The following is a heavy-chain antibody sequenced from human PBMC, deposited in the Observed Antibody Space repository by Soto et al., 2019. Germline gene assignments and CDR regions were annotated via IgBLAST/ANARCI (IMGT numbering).Heavy chain of an antibody. J-gene: IGHJ4*02. CDR2: ISSSTSSSTSTK. V-gene: IGHV3-48*01. D-gene: IGHD5-12*01. CDR1: GFTFSYYS. CDR3: ARDLGPEGRYSGYPEW. Sequence: LRLSCAASGFTFSYYSMNWVRQAPGKGLEWVSYISSSTSSSTSTKYYADSVKGRFTISRDNAKNTVYLQMNSLRVEDTAVYYCARDLGPEGRYSGYPEWWGQGTLVTVSS.